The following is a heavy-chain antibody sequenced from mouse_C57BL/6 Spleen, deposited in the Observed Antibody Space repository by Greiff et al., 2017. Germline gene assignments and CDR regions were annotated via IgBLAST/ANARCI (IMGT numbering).Heavy chain of an antibody. CDR1: GYTFTSYW. CDR2: IYPGSGST. J-gene: IGHJ1*03. CDR3: ASNYGSSRNWYFDV. V-gene: IGHV1-55*01. D-gene: IGHD1-1*01. Sequence: VQLQQPGAELVKPGASVKMSCKASGYTFTSYWITWVKQRPGQGLEWIGDIYPGSGSTNYNEKFKSKATLTVDTSSSTAYMQLSSLTSEDSAVYYCASNYGSSRNWYFDVWGTGTTVTVSS.